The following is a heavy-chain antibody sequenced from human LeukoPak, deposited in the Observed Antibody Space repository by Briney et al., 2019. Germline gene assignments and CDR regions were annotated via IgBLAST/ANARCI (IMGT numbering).Heavy chain of an antibody. CDR3: TRGYSYGSFDY. J-gene: IGHJ4*02. Sequence: SETLSLTCTVSGGSISSYYWSWTRQPPGKGLEWIGYIYYSGSTNYNPSLKSRVTISVDTSKNQFSLKLSSVTAADTAVYYCTRGYSYGSFDYWGQGTLVTVSS. V-gene: IGHV4-59*01. CDR1: GGSISSYY. CDR2: IYYSGST. D-gene: IGHD5-18*01.